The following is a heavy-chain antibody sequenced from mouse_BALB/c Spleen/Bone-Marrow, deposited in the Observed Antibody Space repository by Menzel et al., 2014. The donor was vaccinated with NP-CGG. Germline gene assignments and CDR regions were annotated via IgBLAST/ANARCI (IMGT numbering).Heavy chain of an antibody. CDR1: GYTFSSYW. Sequence: VQLQQSGAELMKPGASVKISCKATGYTFSSYWIEWVKQRPGHGLEWIGEILPGSGSTNYNEKFKGKATFTADTSSNTAYMQLSSLTSEDSAVYYCAREDGNHVGFAYWGQGTLVTVCA. V-gene: IGHV1-9*01. J-gene: IGHJ3*01. CDR2: ILPGSGST. D-gene: IGHD2-1*01. CDR3: AREDGNHVGFAY.